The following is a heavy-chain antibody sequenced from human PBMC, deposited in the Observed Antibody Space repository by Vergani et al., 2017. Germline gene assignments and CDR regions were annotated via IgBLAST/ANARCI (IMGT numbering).Heavy chain of an antibody. V-gene: IGHV3-23*01. CDR3: AKDSRDYYDSSGETDAFDI. Sequence: EVQLLESGGGLVQPVGSLRLSCAASGFTFSSYAMSWVRQAPGQGLEWVSAISGSGGGTYYADSVKGRFTISRDNSKNTLYLQMNSLRAEDTAVYYCAKDSRDYYDSSGETDAFDIWGQGTMVTVSS. CDR2: ISGSGGGT. J-gene: IGHJ3*02. CDR1: GFTFSSYA. D-gene: IGHD3-22*01.